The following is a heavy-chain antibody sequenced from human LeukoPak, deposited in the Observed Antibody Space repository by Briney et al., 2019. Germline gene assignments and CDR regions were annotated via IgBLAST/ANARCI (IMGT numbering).Heavy chain of an antibody. Sequence: ASVKVSCKASGYTFTGYYMHWVRQAPGQGLEWMGWINPNSGGTNYAQKFQGRVTMTRDTSISTAYMELSRLRSDDTAVYYCARSDITMVRGVITPLGYWGQGTLVTVSS. CDR2: INPNSGGT. D-gene: IGHD3-10*01. CDR3: ARSDITMVRGVITPLGY. J-gene: IGHJ4*02. V-gene: IGHV1-2*02. CDR1: GYTFTGYY.